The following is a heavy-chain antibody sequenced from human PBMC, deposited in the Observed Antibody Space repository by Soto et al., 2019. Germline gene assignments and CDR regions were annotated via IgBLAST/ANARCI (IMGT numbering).Heavy chain of an antibody. D-gene: IGHD2-21*02. CDR3: ARLEAMVTTGPIDH. CDR1: GFTFSRYW. Sequence: EEQLVESGGGLVQPGGSLRLSCVGSGFTFSRYWLAWVRQAPGKGLEWVANIMQDGRNEYYLDSVKGRFAISRDNAENSLYLQMNSLRAEDTAVYYCARLEAMVTTGPIDHWGQGTLVTVSS. J-gene: IGHJ4*02. CDR2: IMQDGRNE. V-gene: IGHV3-7*04.